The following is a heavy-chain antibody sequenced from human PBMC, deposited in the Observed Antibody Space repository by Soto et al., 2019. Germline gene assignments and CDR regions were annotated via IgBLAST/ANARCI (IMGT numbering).Heavy chain of an antibody. CDR2: ISGSGGST. Sequence: AGGSLRLSCAASGFTFSSYAMSWVRQAPGKGLEWVSAISGSGGSTYYADSVKGRFTISRDNSKNTLYLQMNSLRAEDTAVYYCAKDQYDSSGYNPDAFDIWGQGTMVTVS. J-gene: IGHJ3*02. CDR1: GFTFSSYA. V-gene: IGHV3-23*01. CDR3: AKDQYDSSGYNPDAFDI. D-gene: IGHD3-22*01.